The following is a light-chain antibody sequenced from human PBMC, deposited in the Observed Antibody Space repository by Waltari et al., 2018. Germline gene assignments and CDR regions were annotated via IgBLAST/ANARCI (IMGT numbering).Light chain of an antibody. J-gene: IGKJ4*01. CDR2: AAS. CDR1: QDVRSW. V-gene: IGKV1-12*01. CDR3: QQAKSFPLT. Sequence: DIQMTQSPSFVSASVGDRVTIFCRASQDVRSWLAWYQQRPGKAPKLLIYAASNLENGVPSMFSGSGSETNFTLTVKSLHPEDFATYYCQQAKSFPLTFGGGTKVEI.